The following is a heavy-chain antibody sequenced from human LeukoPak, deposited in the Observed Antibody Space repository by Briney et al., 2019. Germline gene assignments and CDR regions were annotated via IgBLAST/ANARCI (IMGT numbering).Heavy chain of an antibody. CDR3: ARDVATGNYT. J-gene: IGHJ5*02. CDR2: IKQDGSEK. CDR1: GFTFSSYS. V-gene: IGHV3-7*01. Sequence: GGSLRLSCAASGFTFSSYSMNWVRQAPGKGLEWVANIKQDGSEKYYVDSVKGRFTISRDNAKNSLYLQINSLRAEDTAVYYCARDVATGNYTWGQGTLVTVSS. D-gene: IGHD3-10*01.